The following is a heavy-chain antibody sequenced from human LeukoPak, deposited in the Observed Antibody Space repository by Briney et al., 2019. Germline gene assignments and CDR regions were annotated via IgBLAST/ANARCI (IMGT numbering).Heavy chain of an antibody. Sequence: GASVKVSCKASGYTFTGYYMHWVRQAPGQGLEWMGWINPNSGGTNYAQKFQGRATMTRDTSISTAYMELSRLRSDDTAVYYCARRGSSGVVILFDYWGQGTLVTVSS. J-gene: IGHJ4*02. CDR1: GYTFTGYY. CDR3: ARRGSSGVVILFDY. D-gene: IGHD3-3*01. CDR2: INPNSGGT. V-gene: IGHV1-2*02.